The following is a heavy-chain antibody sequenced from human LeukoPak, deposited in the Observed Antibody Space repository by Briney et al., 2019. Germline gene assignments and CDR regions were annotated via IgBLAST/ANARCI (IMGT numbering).Heavy chain of an antibody. V-gene: IGHV3-9*01. CDR3: AKKGYRQLVVRGAFDI. D-gene: IGHD6-13*01. J-gene: IGHJ3*02. CDR1: GFTFDDYA. CDR2: ISWSTSII. Sequence: GGSLRLSCAASGFTFDDYAMHWVRQAPGKGLEWVSGISWSTSIIGYADSVKGRFTISRDNAKNSLYLQMNSLRAEDTALYYCAKKGYRQLVVRGAFDIWGQGTMVTVSS.